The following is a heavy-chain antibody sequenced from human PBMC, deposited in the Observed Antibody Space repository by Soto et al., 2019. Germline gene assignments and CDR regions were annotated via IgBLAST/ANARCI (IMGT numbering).Heavy chain of an antibody. D-gene: IGHD5-12*01. CDR2: ISGSGGST. CDR3: AKGGDGGYEALPYYYGMDV. Sequence: EVQLLESGGGLVQPGGSLRLSCAASGFTFSSYAMSWVRQAPGKGLEWVSAISGSGGSTYYADSVKGRFTISRDNSKNTLYLQMNSLRAEDTAVYYCAKGGDGGYEALPYYYGMDVWGQGTTVTVSS. CDR1: GFTFSSYA. J-gene: IGHJ6*02. V-gene: IGHV3-23*01.